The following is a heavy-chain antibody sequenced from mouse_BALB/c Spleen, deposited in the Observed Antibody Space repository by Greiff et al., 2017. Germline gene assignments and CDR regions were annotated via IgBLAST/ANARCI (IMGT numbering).Heavy chain of an antibody. CDR2: ISNGGGST. CDR1: GFTFSSYT. CDR3: ARQGLRPLYWYFDV. J-gene: IGHJ1*01. V-gene: IGHV5-12-2*01. D-gene: IGHD1-2*01. Sequence: EVQVVESGGGLVQPGGSLKLSCAASGFTFSSYTMSWVRQTPEKRLEWVAYISNGGGSTYYPDTVKGRFTISRDNAKNTLYLQMSSLKSEDTAMYYCARQGLRPLYWYFDVWGAGTTVTVSS.